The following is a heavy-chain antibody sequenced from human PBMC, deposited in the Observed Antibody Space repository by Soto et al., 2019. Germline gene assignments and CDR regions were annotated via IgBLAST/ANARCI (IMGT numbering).Heavy chain of an antibody. D-gene: IGHD3-22*01. CDR2: IIPIFGTA. J-gene: IGHJ6*02. Sequence: SVKVSCKASGGTFSSYAISWVRQAPGQGLEWMGGIIPIFGTANYAQKFQGRVTITADESTSTAYMELSSLRSEDTAVYYCASYYYDSSGYPTPYYYYGMDVWGQGTTVTVSS. CDR1: GGTFSSYA. CDR3: ASYYYDSSGYPTPYYYYGMDV. V-gene: IGHV1-69*13.